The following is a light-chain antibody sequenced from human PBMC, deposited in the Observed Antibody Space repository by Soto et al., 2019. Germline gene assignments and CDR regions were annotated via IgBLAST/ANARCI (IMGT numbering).Light chain of an antibody. CDR3: PEYNTWRSIS. Sequence: DIQMTQSPSSLSASVGDRVTITCRASQGISNYLAWYQQKPGKDPKLLISAASTLQSGVPSRFSGSGSGTDFTLTISSLQSEDFAIYYCPEYNTWRSISFGQGTRLEI. CDR1: QGISNY. CDR2: AAS. J-gene: IGKJ5*01. V-gene: IGKV1-27*01.